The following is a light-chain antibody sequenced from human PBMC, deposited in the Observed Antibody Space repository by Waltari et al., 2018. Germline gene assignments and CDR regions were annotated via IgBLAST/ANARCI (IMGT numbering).Light chain of an antibody. CDR1: QRLLHSNGYNY. V-gene: IGKV2-28*01. CDR2: LGS. J-gene: IGKJ5*01. Sequence: DIVMTQSQLSLPVTHGEPSSISCSSSQRLLHSNGYNYLDWYLQKPGQSPQILIYLGSNRASGVPDRFSGSGSGTDFTLKISRVEAEDAGVYYCMEALQSVTFGQGTRLEIK. CDR3: MEALQSVT.